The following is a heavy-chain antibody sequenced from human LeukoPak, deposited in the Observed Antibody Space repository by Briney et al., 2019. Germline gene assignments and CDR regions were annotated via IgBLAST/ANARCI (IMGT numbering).Heavy chain of an antibody. V-gene: IGHV1-69*13. Sequence: GASVKVSCKASGGTFSSYAISWVRRAPGQGLEWMGGIIPIFGTANYAQKFQGRVTITADEATSTAYMELSSLRSEDTAVYYCARDHCSGGSCYWFDPWGQGTLVTVSS. CDR2: IIPIFGTA. J-gene: IGHJ5*02. D-gene: IGHD2-15*01. CDR3: ARDHCSGGSCYWFDP. CDR1: GGTFSSYA.